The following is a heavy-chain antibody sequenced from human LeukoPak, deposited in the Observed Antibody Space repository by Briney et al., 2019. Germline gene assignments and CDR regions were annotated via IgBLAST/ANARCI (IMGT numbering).Heavy chain of an antibody. J-gene: IGHJ4*02. CDR1: GFTFSSYA. Sequence: GGSLRLSCAASGFTFSSYAMSWVRQAPGKGLEWVSAISGSGGSTYYADSVKGRFTVSRDNSKNTLYLQMNSLGAEDTAVYYCAKFSLGAARSDYWGQGTLVTVSS. CDR2: ISGSGGST. CDR3: AKFSLGAARSDY. D-gene: IGHD6-6*01. V-gene: IGHV3-23*01.